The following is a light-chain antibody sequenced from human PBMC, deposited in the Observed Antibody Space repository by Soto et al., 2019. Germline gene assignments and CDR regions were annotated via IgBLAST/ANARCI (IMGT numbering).Light chain of an antibody. CDR3: LLSYSGALVV. V-gene: IGLV7-46*01. CDR2: DTS. Sequence: QAVVTQEPSLTVSPGGTVTLTCGSSTGAVTSGHYPYWFQQKPGQAPRTLIYDTSIKHSWTPARFAGSLLGGKAALTLSGAQPEDEAEYYCLLSYSGALVVFGGGTQLTVL. J-gene: IGLJ2*01. CDR1: TGAVTSGHY.